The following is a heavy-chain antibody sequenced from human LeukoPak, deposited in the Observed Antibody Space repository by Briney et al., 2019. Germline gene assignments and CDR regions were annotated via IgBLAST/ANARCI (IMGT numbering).Heavy chain of an antibody. CDR1: GYTFTSYD. J-gene: IGHJ4*02. D-gene: IGHD3-10*01. CDR3: ARGSLWFGELCDY. Sequence: ASVKVSCKASGYTFTSYDINWARQATGQGLEWMGWMNPNSGNTGYAQKFQGRVTMTRNTSISTAYMELSSLRSEDTAVYYCARGSLWFGELCDYWGQGTLVTVSS. V-gene: IGHV1-8*01. CDR2: MNPNSGNT.